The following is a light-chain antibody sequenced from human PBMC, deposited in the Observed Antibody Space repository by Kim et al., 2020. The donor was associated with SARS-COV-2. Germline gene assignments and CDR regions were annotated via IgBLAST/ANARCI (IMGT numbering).Light chain of an antibody. CDR2: GAS. J-gene: IGKJ2*01. V-gene: IGKV3-15*01. CDR3: QQYDSRPYT. Sequence: SISPGEGATLCCRASQSVSSYLAWYQQKPGQAPRLLIYGASTRATATPARFSGSGSGTEFTLTISSLQSEDFAVYYCQQYDSRPYTFGQGTKLEI. CDR1: QSVSSY.